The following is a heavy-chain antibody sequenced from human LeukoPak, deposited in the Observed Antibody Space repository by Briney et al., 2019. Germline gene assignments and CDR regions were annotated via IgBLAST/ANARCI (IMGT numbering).Heavy chain of an antibody. Sequence: GSLRLSCAASGFTFSSYAMSWVRQAPGKGLEWVSAISGSGGSTYYADSVKGRFTISRDNSKNTLYLQMNSLRAEDTAVYYCAKDYPRYCSSTSCYTPYYYGMDVWGQGTTVTVSS. CDR2: ISGSGGST. CDR1: GFTFSSYA. V-gene: IGHV3-23*01. J-gene: IGHJ6*02. D-gene: IGHD2-2*02. CDR3: AKDYPRYCSSTSCYTPYYYGMDV.